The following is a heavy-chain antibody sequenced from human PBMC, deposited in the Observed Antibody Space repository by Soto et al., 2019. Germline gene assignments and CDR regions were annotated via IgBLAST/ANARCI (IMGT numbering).Heavy chain of an antibody. V-gene: IGHV3-33*01. CDR2: IWYDGSQR. J-gene: IGHJ2*01. CDR1: GFTFSTYG. CDR3: ARSASGWDNWYFDL. D-gene: IGHD6-19*01. Sequence: QVQLVESGGGVVQPGKSLRHSCAAAGFTFSTYGMHWVRQAPGKGLEWVAVIWYDGSQRYYADSVKGRFTISRDNSKNTLYLQLNTLSADDSAVYYCARSASGWDNWYFDLWGRGTLVTVSS.